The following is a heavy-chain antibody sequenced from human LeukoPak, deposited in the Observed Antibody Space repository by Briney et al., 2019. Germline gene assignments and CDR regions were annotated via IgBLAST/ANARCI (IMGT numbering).Heavy chain of an antibody. Sequence: SVKVSCKASGYTFTSYGISWVRQAPGQGLEWMGWISAYNGNINYAQKLQGRVTMTTDTSTSTAYMELRSLRSDDTAVYYCARDLRSIVAAGYFDYWGQGTLVTVSS. V-gene: IGHV1-18*01. J-gene: IGHJ4*02. D-gene: IGHD1-26*01. CDR1: GYTFTSYG. CDR2: ISAYNGNI. CDR3: ARDLRSIVAAGYFDY.